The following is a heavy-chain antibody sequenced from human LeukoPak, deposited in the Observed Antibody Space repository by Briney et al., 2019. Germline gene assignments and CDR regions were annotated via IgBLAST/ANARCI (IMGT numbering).Heavy chain of an antibody. V-gene: IGHV3-23*01. J-gene: IGHJ4*02. CDR2: ISGSGYTT. Sequence: PGGSLRLSCAASGLTFTTYAMTWVRQAPGKGLEWVSVISGSGYTTFCADSVQGRFTISRDNSKNTLYLQMNSLRAEDTAVYYCAKEAASGWTAGYFDSWGQGTLVTVSS. CDR3: AKEAASGWTAGYFDS. D-gene: IGHD6-19*01. CDR1: GLTFTTYA.